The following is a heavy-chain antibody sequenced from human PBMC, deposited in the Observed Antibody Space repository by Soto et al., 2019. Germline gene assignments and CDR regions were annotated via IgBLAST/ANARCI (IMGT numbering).Heavy chain of an antibody. CDR2: VSSSDSTV. D-gene: IGHD2-21*01. J-gene: IGHJ3*02. CDR1: GFTFSDYY. CDR3: ARDLASSADFEI. Sequence: GGSLRLSCAGSGFTFSDYYMSWIRQAPGKGLEWISYVSSSDSTVYYADSVKGRFTISRDNAKNSLYLQMNSLRAEDTAVYYCARDLASSADFEIWGQGTMVTVSS. V-gene: IGHV3-11*01.